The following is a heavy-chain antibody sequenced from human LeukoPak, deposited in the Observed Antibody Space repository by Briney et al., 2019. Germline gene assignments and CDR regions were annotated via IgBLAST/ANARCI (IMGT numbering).Heavy chain of an antibody. J-gene: IGHJ3*02. CDR1: GFTFSDYY. V-gene: IGHV3-11*01. Sequence: GGSLRLSCAASGFTFSDYYMSWIRQAPGKGLEWVSYISSNGSTIYYADSVKGRFTISRDNAKNSLYLQMNSLRAEDTAVYYCATPLRHDAFDIWGQGTMVTVSS. CDR3: ATPLRHDAFDI. D-gene: IGHD4-17*01. CDR2: ISSNGSTI.